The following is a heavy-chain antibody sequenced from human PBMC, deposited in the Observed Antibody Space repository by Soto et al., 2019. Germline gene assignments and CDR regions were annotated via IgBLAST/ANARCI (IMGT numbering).Heavy chain of an antibody. Sequence: ASVKVSCKTSGYTFTGFFIHWVRQAPGQGLEWMGWINPKSGGTNYAQNFQDWVTMTRDTSINTAFLELNSLKSDDTAVYYCARDGLHGSGSPGLYNVDVWGQGSTVTVAS. CDR1: GYTFTGFF. CDR2: INPKSGGT. D-gene: IGHD3-10*01. CDR3: ARDGLHGSGSPGLYNVDV. J-gene: IGHJ6*01. V-gene: IGHV1-2*04.